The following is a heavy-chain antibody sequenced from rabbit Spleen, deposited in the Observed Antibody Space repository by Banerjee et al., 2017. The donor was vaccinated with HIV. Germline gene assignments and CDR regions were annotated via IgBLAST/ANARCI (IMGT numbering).Heavy chain of an antibody. Sequence: LEESGGGLVKPGGTLTLTCTVSGFSFSSNWICWVRQAPGKGPEWIGCIYPDGSGSTAYATWAKGRFTISKTSSTTVTLQMTSLTAADTATYFCARVSETSGWGEDLWGQGTLVTVS. CDR2: IYPDGSGST. V-gene: IGHV1S45*01. CDR3: ARVSETSGWGEDL. J-gene: IGHJ3*01. D-gene: IGHD4-1*01. CDR1: GFSFSSNW.